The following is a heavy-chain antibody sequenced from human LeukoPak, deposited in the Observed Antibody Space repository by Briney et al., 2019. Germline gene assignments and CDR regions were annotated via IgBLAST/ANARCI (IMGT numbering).Heavy chain of an antibody. J-gene: IGHJ4*02. Sequence: GGSLRLSCAASGFTFSSYAMHWVRQAPGKGLEWVAVISYDGSNKYYADSVKGRFAISRDNSKNTLYLQMNSLRAEDTAVYYCAKDTSPWFGELLSYYFDYWGQGTLVTVSS. V-gene: IGHV3-30*09. CDR3: AKDTSPWFGELLSYYFDY. CDR2: ISYDGSNK. CDR1: GFTFSSYA. D-gene: IGHD3-10*01.